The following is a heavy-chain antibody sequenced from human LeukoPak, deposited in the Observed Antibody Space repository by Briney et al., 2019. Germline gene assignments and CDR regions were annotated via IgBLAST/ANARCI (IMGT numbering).Heavy chain of an antibody. CDR2: ISSSSSTI. D-gene: IGHD2-21*02. Sequence: PGGSLRLSCAASGFTLSSYSMNWVRQAPGKGLEWVSYISSSSSTIYYADSVKGRFTISRDNAKNSLYLQMNSLRAEDTAVYYCARGLTPYYYYYMDVWGKGTTVTVSS. CDR1: GFTLSSYS. V-gene: IGHV3-48*04. J-gene: IGHJ6*03. CDR3: ARGLTPYYYYYMDV.